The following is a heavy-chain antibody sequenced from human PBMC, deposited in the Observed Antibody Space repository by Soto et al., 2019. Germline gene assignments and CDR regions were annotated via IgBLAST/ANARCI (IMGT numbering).Heavy chain of an antibody. Sequence: QVQLVESGGGVVQPGRSLRLSCAASGFTFSSYAMHWVGQAPGKGLEWVAVISYDGSNKYYADSVKGRFTIARDNSKNTPYLQMNSLRAEDTAEYYCARGLVGAIAAATPYDYWGQGTLVTVFS. J-gene: IGHJ4*02. CDR1: GFTFSSYA. CDR2: ISYDGSNK. CDR3: ARGLVGAIAAATPYDY. V-gene: IGHV3-30-3*01. D-gene: IGHD6-13*01.